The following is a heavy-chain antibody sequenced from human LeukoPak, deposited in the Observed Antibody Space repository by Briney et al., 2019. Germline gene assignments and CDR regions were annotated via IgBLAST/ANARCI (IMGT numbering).Heavy chain of an antibody. V-gene: IGHV4-34*01. CDR3: ASSGYDFSY. CDR2: INHSGST. D-gene: IGHD5-12*01. J-gene: IGHJ4*02. Sequence: TXXXXXXXXXXXXXGYYWSWIRQXPGXGLEWIGEINHSGSTNYNPSLKSRVTISVDTSKNQFSLKLSSVTAADTAVYYCASSGYDFSYWGQGTLVTVSS. CDR1: XXXXXGYY.